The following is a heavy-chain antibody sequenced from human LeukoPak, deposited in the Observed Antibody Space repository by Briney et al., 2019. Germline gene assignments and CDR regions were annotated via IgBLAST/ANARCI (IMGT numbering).Heavy chain of an antibody. CDR2: IIPIFGTA. CDR3: ARDLGRGSSSPSRGGY. CDR1: GGTFSSYA. Sequence: ASEKVSCKASGGTFSSYAISWVRQAPGQGLEWMGGIIPIFGTANYAQKFQGRVTITADESTSTAYMELSSLRSEDTAVYYCARDLGRGSSSPSRGGYWGQGSLVTVSS. D-gene: IGHD6-13*01. J-gene: IGHJ4*02. V-gene: IGHV1-69*13.